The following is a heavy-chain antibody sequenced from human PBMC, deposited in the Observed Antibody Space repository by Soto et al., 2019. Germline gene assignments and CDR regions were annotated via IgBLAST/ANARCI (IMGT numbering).Heavy chain of an antibody. V-gene: IGHV3-11*01. Sequence: GGSLRLSCAASGFTFSDYYMSWIRQAPGKGLEWVSYISSSGCTIYYADSVKGRFTISRDNAKNSLYLQMNSLRAEDTAVYYRARDEYYYDSSGYYYFDYWGQGTLVTVSS. J-gene: IGHJ4*02. CDR1: GFTFSDYY. CDR2: ISSSGCTI. D-gene: IGHD3-22*01. CDR3: ARDEYYYDSSGYYYFDY.